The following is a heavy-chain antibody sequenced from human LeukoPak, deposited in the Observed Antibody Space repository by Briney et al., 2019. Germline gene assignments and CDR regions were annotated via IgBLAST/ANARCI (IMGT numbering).Heavy chain of an antibody. CDR2: INRDGGLT. D-gene: IGHD6-13*01. V-gene: IGHV3-74*01. J-gene: IGHJ3*01. Sequence: GGSVRLSCVASGFTFSENWMHWVRQAPGKGLAWVSHINRDGGLTNYADSVKGRFTISRDNARNTVYLQMSSLRVEDTAIYFCAREEHRLAEAGTSAFDLGGLGTLVTASP. CDR1: GFTFSENW. CDR3: AREEHRLAEAGTSAFDL.